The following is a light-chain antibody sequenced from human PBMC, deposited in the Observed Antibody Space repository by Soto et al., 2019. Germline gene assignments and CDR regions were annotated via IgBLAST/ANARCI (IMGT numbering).Light chain of an antibody. J-gene: IGKJ5*01. Sequence: EIVMTQSPATLSLSPGERATLSCRASRSISTYLAWYKQKPGQATRLLIYDASNRDTGIPARVSGRGSGTDVTLTISSLETEEFAVYYCQQYGSSPITFGQGTRLEIK. CDR2: DAS. V-gene: IGKV3-11*01. CDR1: RSISTY. CDR3: QQYGSSPIT.